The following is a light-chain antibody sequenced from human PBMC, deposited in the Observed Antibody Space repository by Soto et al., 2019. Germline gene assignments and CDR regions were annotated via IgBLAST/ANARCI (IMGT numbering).Light chain of an antibody. CDR3: SSYTSSGFLP. CDR1: SSDVGGYNY. V-gene: IGLV2-14*01. J-gene: IGLJ1*01. CDR2: DVS. Sequence: QSVLTQPASVSGSPGQSITISCTGTSSDVGGYNYVSWYQQHPGKAPKLMIYDVSNRPSGVSNRFSGSKSGNTASLTISGLQAEDEADYYCSSYTSSGFLPFGTGTKVTVL.